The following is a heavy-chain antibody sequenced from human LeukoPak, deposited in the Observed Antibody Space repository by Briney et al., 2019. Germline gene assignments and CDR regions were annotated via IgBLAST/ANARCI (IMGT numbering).Heavy chain of an antibody. D-gene: IGHD4-11*01. CDR1: GYSFTSHG. V-gene: IGHV1-18*01. Sequence: ASVNVSCKASGYSFTSHGISWVRQAPGQGLERMGWISAYNGYTNYAQKLQVRVTMTTDTSTSTAYMELRSLTSDDTAVYYCARDKAVTTELTQYFQHWGQGTLVTVSS. CDR3: ARDKAVTTELTQYFQH. J-gene: IGHJ1*01. CDR2: ISAYNGYT.